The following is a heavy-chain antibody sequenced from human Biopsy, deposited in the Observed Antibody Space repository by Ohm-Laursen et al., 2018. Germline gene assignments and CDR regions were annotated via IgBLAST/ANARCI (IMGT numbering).Heavy chain of an antibody. CDR3: ARGSNEYGGLYFPH. CDR1: GGSFTGHY. CDR2: ISHTGYT. J-gene: IGHJ1*01. Sequence: TLSFTCTVSGGSFTGHYWTWIRQPPGKGLVWIGHISHTGYTSYKSSLKSRVTISLDTSRKHFSLRLTSLVAADTAVYYCARGSNEYGGLYFPHWGQGTLVTVSS. D-gene: IGHD4-23*01. V-gene: IGHV4-59*11.